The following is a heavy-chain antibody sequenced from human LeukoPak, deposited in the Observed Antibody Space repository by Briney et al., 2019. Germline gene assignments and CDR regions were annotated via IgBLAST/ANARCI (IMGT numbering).Heavy chain of an antibody. CDR1: GGSFSGYY. J-gene: IGHJ4*02. CDR3: AREKGHVAQYYFDY. V-gene: IGHV4-34*01. CDR2: INHSGST. Sequence: SETLSLTCAVYGGSFSGYYWSWIRQPPGKGLEWIGEINHSGSTNYNPSLKSRVTISVDTSKNQFSLKLSSVTAADTAVYYCAREKGHVAQYYFDYWGQGTLVTVSS. D-gene: IGHD2-15*01.